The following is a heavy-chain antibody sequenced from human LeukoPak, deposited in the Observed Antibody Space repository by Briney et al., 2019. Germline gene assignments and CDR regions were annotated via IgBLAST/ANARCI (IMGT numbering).Heavy chain of an antibody. CDR1: GYTFTGYY. V-gene: IGHV1-2*02. CDR3: ARLGKRTATPPWFDP. J-gene: IGHJ5*02. CDR2: INPNSGGT. D-gene: IGHD2-2*02. Sequence: GASVKVSCKASGYTFTGYYIHWVRRAPGQGLEWMGWINPNSGGTNYAQKFQGRVTMTRDTSISTAYMELSRLRSDDTAVYYCARLGKRTATPPWFDPWGQGTLVTVSS.